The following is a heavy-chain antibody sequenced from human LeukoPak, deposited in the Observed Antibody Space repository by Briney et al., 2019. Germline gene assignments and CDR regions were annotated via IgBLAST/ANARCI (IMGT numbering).Heavy chain of an antibody. CDR3: ARDYRRDGYNYVSRDYYCMDV. J-gene: IGHJ6*02. Sequence: SGYYIGWIRQAPAKELEKVSYISSSGSTIYYADSVKGRFTISRDNAKNSLYLQMNSLRAEDTAVYYCARDYRRDGYNYVSRDYYCMDVWGQGSTVTVSS. CDR2: ISSSGSTI. D-gene: IGHD5-24*01. V-gene: IGHV3-11*01. CDR1: SGYY.